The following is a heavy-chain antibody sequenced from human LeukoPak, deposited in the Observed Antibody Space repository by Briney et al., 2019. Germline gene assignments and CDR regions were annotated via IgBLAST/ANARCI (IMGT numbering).Heavy chain of an antibody. D-gene: IGHD2-15*01. Sequence: GGSLRLSCAASGFTFSSYSMHWVRQAPGKGLEWVAVISYDAIHKYYADSVKGRFTISRDNSKNTLYLQMNSLRAEDTAVYYCARAREGGSFYFDYWGQGTLVTVSS. V-gene: IGHV3-30-3*01. CDR3: ARAREGGSFYFDY. J-gene: IGHJ4*02. CDR2: ISYDAIHK. CDR1: GFTFSSYS.